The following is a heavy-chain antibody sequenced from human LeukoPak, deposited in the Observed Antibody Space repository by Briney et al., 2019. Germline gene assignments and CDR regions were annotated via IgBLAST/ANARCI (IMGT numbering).Heavy chain of an antibody. D-gene: IGHD3-9*01. CDR1: GFTFINAR. J-gene: IGHJ4*02. Sequence: GGSLRLSCAASGFTFINARMHWVRQAPGKGLEWVGRIKSKTDGGTTDYAAPVKGRFTISRDNSKNTLYLQMNSLRADDTAVYYCARDFGWLSGFDNWGQGTLVTVSS. CDR3: ARDFGWLSGFDN. CDR2: IKSKTDGGTT. V-gene: IGHV3-15*01.